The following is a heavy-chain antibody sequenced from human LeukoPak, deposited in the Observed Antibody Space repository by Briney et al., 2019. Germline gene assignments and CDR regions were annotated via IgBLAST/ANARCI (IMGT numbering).Heavy chain of an antibody. D-gene: IGHD2-2*01. J-gene: IGHJ6*04. CDR2: ISGSGGTI. CDR1: GFTFSSYE. V-gene: IGHV3-48*03. Sequence: GGSLRLSCAASGFTFSSYEMNWVRQAPGKGLEWISYISGSGGTIYYADSVKGRFTISRDNAKNSLYLQMNTLRAEDTAVYYCARDRGSTSYYYYDMDVWGIGTSVTVSS. CDR3: ARDRGSTSYYYYDMDV.